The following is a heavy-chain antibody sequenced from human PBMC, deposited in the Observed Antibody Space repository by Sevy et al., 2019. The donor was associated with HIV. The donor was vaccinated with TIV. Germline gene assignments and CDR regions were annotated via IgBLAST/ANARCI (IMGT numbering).Heavy chain of an antibody. Sequence: GGSLRLSCAASGFSFSSYGMHWVRQAPGKGLEWLAVIWFDGSNEYYADSLKGRFTISRDNSKNTLFMQVNSLRAEDTALYYCARERDRQALNVWGQGTMVTVSS. CDR3: ARERDRQALNV. V-gene: IGHV3-33*01. CDR2: IWFDGSNE. CDR1: GFSFSSYG. J-gene: IGHJ3*01.